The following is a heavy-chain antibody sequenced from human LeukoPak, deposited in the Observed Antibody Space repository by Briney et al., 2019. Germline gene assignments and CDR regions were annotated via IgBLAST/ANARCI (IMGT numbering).Heavy chain of an antibody. D-gene: IGHD2-2*01. Sequence: RSETLSLTCTVSGGSITSSSYYWGWIRQPRGKGLEWIGSIYYSGSTNYNPSLKSRVTISVDTSKNQFSLKLSSVTAAATAVYYCARGDQLLCDYWGQGTLVTVSS. J-gene: IGHJ4*02. CDR1: GGSITSSSYY. CDR3: ARGDQLLCDY. V-gene: IGHV4-39*07. CDR2: IYYSGST.